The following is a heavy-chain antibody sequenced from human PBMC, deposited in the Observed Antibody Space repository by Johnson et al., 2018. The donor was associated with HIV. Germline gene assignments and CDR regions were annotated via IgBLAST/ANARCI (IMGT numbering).Heavy chain of an antibody. CDR1: GFTFSSYA. CDR2: ISYDGSNK. Sequence: QVQLVESGGGVVQPGRSLRLSCAASGFTFSSYAMHWVRQAPGKGLAWVAVISYDGSNKYYADSVKGRFTISRDNSKNTLYLQMNSLRAEDTAVYYCTTARTYFWGQGTMVTVSS. J-gene: IGHJ3*01. V-gene: IGHV3-30-3*01. CDR3: TTARTYF. D-gene: IGHD2-8*01.